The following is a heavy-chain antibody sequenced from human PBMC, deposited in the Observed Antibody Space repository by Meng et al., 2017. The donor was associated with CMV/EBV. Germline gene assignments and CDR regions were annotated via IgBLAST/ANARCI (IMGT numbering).Heavy chain of an antibody. Sequence: GGSLRLSCAASGFTFSSYSMNWVRQAPGKGLEWVSSISSSSSYIYYADSVKGRFTISRDNAKNSLYLHMNSLRAEDTAVYYCARDGAAAGYYYYYGMDVWGQGTTVTVSS. V-gene: IGHV3-21*01. CDR2: ISSSSSYI. CDR3: ARDGAAAGYYYYYGMDV. CDR1: GFTFSSYS. J-gene: IGHJ6*02. D-gene: IGHD6-13*01.